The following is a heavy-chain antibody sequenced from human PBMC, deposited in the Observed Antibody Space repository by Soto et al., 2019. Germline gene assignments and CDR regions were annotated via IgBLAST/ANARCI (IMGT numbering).Heavy chain of an antibody. CDR1: GGSISSYY. CDR2: IYYSGST. Sequence: QVQLQESGPGLVKPSETLSLTCTVSGGSISSYYWSWIRQPPGKGLEWIGYIYYSGSTNYNPSLMMRVTISVDTSKNQFSLKLSSVTAADTAVYYCARILTGSPINWFDPWGQGTLVPVSS. CDR3: ARILTGSPINWFDP. D-gene: IGHD3-9*01. V-gene: IGHV4-59*01. J-gene: IGHJ5*02.